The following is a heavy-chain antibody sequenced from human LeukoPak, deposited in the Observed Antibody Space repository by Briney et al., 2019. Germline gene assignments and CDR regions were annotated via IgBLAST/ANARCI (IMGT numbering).Heavy chain of an antibody. CDR3: ARSRRAAALDAFDI. Sequence: ASVKVSCKASGYAFTSYGISWVRQAPGQGLEWMGWISAYNGNTNYAQKLQGRVTMTTDTSTSTAYMELRSLRSDDTAVYYCARSRRAAALDAFDIWGQGTMVTVSS. V-gene: IGHV1-18*01. CDR2: ISAYNGNT. J-gene: IGHJ3*02. CDR1: GYAFTSYG. D-gene: IGHD6-13*01.